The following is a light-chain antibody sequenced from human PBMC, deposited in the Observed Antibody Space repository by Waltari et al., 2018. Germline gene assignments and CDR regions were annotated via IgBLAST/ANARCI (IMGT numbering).Light chain of an antibody. V-gene: IGLV4-69*01. CDR2: VNTDGTH. J-gene: IGLJ3*02. Sequence: QLVLTQSSSASASLGASVKLTCTLSSGHTNYAIAWHPQKPGQGPRYLMKVNTDGTHTRADGIPDRFSGSSSGAERYLTISTLQFEDEADYYCQTWGAGFWVFGGGTRLTVL. CDR3: QTWGAGFWV. CDR1: SGHTNYA.